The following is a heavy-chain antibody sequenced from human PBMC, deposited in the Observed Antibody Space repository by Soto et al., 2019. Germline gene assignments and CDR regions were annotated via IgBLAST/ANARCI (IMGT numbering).Heavy chain of an antibody. V-gene: IGHV4-30-4*01. J-gene: IGHJ4*02. CDR1: GGSISSGDYY. CDR2: IYYSGST. D-gene: IGHD3-22*01. Sequence: SETLSLTCTVSGGSISSGDYYWSWIRQPPGKGLEWIGYIYYSGSTYYNPSLKSRVTISVDTSKNQFSLKLSSVTAADTAVYYCARVGIDYYDSSGYYGYWGQGTQVTVSS. CDR3: ARVGIDYYDSSGYYGY.